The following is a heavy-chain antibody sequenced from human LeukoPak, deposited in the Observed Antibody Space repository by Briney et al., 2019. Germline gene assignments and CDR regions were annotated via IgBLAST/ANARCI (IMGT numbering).Heavy chain of an antibody. CDR3: ARERILTFDY. D-gene: IGHD2-15*01. CDR2: IYYSGST. Sequence: SETLSLTCTVSGGSISSSSYYWGWIRQPPGKGLEWIGSIYYSGSTYYNPSLKSRVTISVDTSKNQFSLKLSSVTAADAAVYYCARERILTFDYWGQGTLVTVSS. J-gene: IGHJ4*02. V-gene: IGHV4-39*02. CDR1: GGSISSSSYY.